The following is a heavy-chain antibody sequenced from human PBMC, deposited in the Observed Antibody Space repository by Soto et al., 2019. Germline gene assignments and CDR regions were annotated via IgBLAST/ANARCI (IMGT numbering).Heavy chain of an antibody. D-gene: IGHD5-18*01. J-gene: IGHJ4*02. V-gene: IGHV3-23*01. Sequence: GGSLRLSCAASGFTFSNYAMSWVRQAPGKGLEWVSAISGSGGSTYYADSVKGRFTISRDNSKNTLYLQMNSLRAEDTAVYYCAKHRRSESGFLGSYGSHYFDYWGQGTLVTVSS. CDR2: ISGSGGST. CDR1: GFTFSNYA. CDR3: AKHRRSESGFLGSYGSHYFDY.